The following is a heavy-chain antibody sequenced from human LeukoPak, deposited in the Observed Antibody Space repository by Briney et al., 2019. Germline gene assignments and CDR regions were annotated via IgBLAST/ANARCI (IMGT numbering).Heavy chain of an antibody. Sequence: PSETLSLTCAVYGGSFSGYYWSWIRQPPEKGLEWIGEINHSGSTNYNPSLKSRVTISVDTSKNQFSLKLSSVTAADTAVYYCARAGRFDYWGQGTLVTVSS. CDR3: ARAGRFDY. V-gene: IGHV4-34*01. CDR2: INHSGST. CDR1: GGSFSGYY. J-gene: IGHJ4*02. D-gene: IGHD1-26*01.